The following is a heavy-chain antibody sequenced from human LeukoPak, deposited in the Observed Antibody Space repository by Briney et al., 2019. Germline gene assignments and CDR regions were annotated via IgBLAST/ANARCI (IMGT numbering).Heavy chain of an antibody. V-gene: IGHV3-23*01. CDR1: GFTFSSYA. CDR3: ARGIKARLAKEWEPGAYFDY. Sequence: GGSLRLSCAASGFTFSSYAMSWVRQAPGKGLEWVSAIGGSGGSTYYADSAKGRFTISRDNSKNMLYLQMNNLRAQDTAVYYCARGIKARLAKEWEPGAYFDYWGQGALVTVSS. J-gene: IGHJ4*02. D-gene: IGHD1-26*01. CDR2: IGGSGGST.